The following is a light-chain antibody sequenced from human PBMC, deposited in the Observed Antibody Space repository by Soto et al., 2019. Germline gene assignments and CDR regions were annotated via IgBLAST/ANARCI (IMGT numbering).Light chain of an antibody. V-gene: IGKV1-6*01. CDR2: GAS. CDR3: LQDHNLLT. J-gene: IGKJ4*01. Sequence: AIQMTQSPSSLFASVGDRVTITCRASQDIRNDLAWYQQKPGKAPELLIYGASSLQSGVPSRFSGSGSGTDFTLTISSLQPEDVATYYCLQDHNLLTFGGGTRVEIK. CDR1: QDIRND.